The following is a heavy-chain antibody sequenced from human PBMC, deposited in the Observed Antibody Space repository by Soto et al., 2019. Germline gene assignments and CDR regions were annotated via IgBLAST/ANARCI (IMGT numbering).Heavy chain of an antibody. J-gene: IGHJ4*02. CDR3: AKDAVYGDGLWLVAD. Sequence: DVQLLESGGGLVQPGGSLRLSCAASGFSFSKYAMNWVRQAPGKGQEWVSGITGSGGTIEYAASVKGRFTITRDNSKNTVYLQMNSLRAEDTAMYYCAKDAVYGDGLWLVADWGQRTLVTVS. D-gene: IGHD2-21*02. CDR1: GFSFSKYA. V-gene: IGHV3-23*01. CDR2: ITGSGGTI.